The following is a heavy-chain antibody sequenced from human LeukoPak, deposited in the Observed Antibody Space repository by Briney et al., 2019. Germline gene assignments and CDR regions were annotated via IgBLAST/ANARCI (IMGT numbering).Heavy chain of an antibody. CDR3: ARDSVEGFDY. V-gene: IGHV4-38-2*02. CDR1: GYSISSGYY. Sequence: SETLSLTCTVSGYSISSGYYWGWIRQPPGEGLEWIGSIYHSGSPSYNPSLKSRVTISVDKSNNRFSLKLTSVTAADTAVYYCARDSVEGFDYWGQGTLATVSS. CDR2: IYHSGSP. J-gene: IGHJ4*02.